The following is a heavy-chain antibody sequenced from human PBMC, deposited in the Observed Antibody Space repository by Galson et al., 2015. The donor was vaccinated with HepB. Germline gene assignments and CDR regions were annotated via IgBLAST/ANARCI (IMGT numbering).Heavy chain of an antibody. CDR3: AVYSSSWTSFDY. J-gene: IGHJ4*02. D-gene: IGHD6-13*01. Sequence: SLRLSCAASGFTFSSYGMHWVCQAPGKGLEWVAVISYDGSNKYYADSVKGRFTISRDNSKNTLYLQMNSLRAEDTAVYYCAVYSSSWTSFDYWGQGTLVTVSS. V-gene: IGHV3-30*03. CDR2: ISYDGSNK. CDR1: GFTFSSYG.